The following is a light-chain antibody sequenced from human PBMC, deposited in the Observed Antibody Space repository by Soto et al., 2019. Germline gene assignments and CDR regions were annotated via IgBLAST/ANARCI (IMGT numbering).Light chain of an antibody. CDR3: AAWDDSLSWV. CDR1: SSNIGSNT. V-gene: IGLV1-44*01. J-gene: IGLJ3*02. CDR2: SNN. Sequence: QSVLTQPPSASGTPGQRFTISCSGSSSNIGSNTVNWYQQLPGTAPKHLIFSNNQRPSGVPDRFSGSKSGTSASLAISGLQPEDEADYYCAAWDDSLSWVFGGGTKLTVL.